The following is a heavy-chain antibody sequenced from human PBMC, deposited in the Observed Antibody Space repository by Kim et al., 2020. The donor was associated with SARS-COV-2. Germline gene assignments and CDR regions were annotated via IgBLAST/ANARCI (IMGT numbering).Heavy chain of an antibody. Sequence: SETLSLTCTVSGDSITSGGYYWNWIRQQPGKGLEWIGSIYYGGNTHYIPSLKSRLTISVDTSKNHFSLTLNSATAADTAVYYCARDDSLGGCDYWGQGILVTVSA. CDR3: ARDDSLGGCDY. CDR1: GDSITSGGYY. D-gene: IGHD7-27*01. CDR2: IYYGGNT. V-gene: IGHV4-31*03. J-gene: IGHJ4*02.